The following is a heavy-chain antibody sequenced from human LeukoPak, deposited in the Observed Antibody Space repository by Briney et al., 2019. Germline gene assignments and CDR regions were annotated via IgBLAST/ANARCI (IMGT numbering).Heavy chain of an antibody. CDR2: ISGSGGST. J-gene: IGHJ6*02. CDR3: AAGGRDYDFWSGYYYYGMDV. V-gene: IGHV3-23*01. CDR1: GFTFSSYA. Sequence: PGGSLRLSCAAPGFTFSSYAMRWVRQAPGKGLEWVSAISGSGGSTYYADPVKGRFTISRDNSKNTLYLQMNSLRAEDTVVYYCAAGGRDYDFWSGYYYYGMDVWGQGTTVTVSS. D-gene: IGHD3-3*01.